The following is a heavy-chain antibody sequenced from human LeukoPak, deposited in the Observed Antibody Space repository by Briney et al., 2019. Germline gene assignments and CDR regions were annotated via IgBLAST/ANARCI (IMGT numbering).Heavy chain of an antibody. CDR1: GITFSSYG. D-gene: IGHD3-10*01. J-gene: IGHJ6*03. V-gene: IGHV4-34*01. Sequence: GSLRLSCAASGITFSSYGMSWIRQPPGKGLEWIGEINHSGSTNYNPSLKSRVTISVDTSKNQFSLKLSSVTAADTAVYYCARQRSWGSGSYYNPPYYYMDVWGKGTTVTISS. CDR3: ARQRSWGSGSYYNPPYYYMDV. CDR2: INHSGST.